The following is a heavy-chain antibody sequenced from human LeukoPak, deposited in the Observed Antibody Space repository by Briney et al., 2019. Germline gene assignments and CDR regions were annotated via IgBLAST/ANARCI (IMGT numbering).Heavy chain of an antibody. D-gene: IGHD7-27*01. CDR1: GLTFSSYW. CDR2: IKQDGSEK. Sequence: GGSLRLSCAASGLTFSSYWMSWVRQAPGKGLEWVANIKQDGSEKYYVDSVKGRFTISRDNSKNTLYLQMNSLRAEDTAVFYCAKALGLGTRCFDYWGQGTLVTVSS. V-gene: IGHV3-7*03. J-gene: IGHJ4*02. CDR3: AKALGLGTRCFDY.